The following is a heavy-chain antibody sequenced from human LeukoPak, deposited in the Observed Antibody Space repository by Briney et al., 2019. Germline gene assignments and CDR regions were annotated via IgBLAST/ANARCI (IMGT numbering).Heavy chain of an antibody. CDR3: AKSPLLQLWSFDY. Sequence: PSGGSLRLSCAASGFTFSSYGMHWVRQAPGKGLEWVAFIRYDGSNKYYADSVKGRFTISRDNSKNTLYLQMNSLRAEDTAVYYCAKSPLLQLWSFDYWGQGTLVTVSA. D-gene: IGHD5-18*01. J-gene: IGHJ4*02. CDR2: IRYDGSNK. CDR1: GFTFSSYG. V-gene: IGHV3-30*02.